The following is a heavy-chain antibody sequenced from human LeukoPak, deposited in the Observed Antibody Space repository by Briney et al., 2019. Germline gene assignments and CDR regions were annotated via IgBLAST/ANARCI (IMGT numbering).Heavy chain of an antibody. V-gene: IGHV3-7*01. CDR1: GFTFSSYE. CDR2: IKEDGSEE. J-gene: IGHJ4*02. Sequence: PGGSLRLSCAASGFTFSSYEMNWVRQAPGKGLEWVASIKEDGSEEHYVDSVKGRFTISRDNARNSVHVQMNSLRAEDTAVYFCARIRPGNYFDYWGQGALVTVSS. CDR3: ARIRPGNYFDY. D-gene: IGHD6-6*01.